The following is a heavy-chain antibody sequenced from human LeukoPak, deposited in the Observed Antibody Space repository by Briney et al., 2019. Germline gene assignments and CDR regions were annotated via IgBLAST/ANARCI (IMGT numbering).Heavy chain of an antibody. D-gene: IGHD4-17*01. Sequence: GGSLRLSCAASGFTFSSYAMSWVRQAPGKGLEWVSAISDSGGSTYYADSVKGRFTISRDNSKNTLYLQMNSLRAEDTAVYYCAKVIKRDYGDPYYYYYGMDVWGQGTTVTVSS. CDR2: ISDSGGST. V-gene: IGHV3-23*01. CDR1: GFTFSSYA. CDR3: AKVIKRDYGDPYYYYYGMDV. J-gene: IGHJ6*02.